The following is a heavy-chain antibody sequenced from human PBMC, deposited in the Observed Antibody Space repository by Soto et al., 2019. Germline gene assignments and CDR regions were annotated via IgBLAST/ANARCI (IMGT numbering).Heavy chain of an antibody. Sequence: GASVKVSCKASGYTFTSYAMHWVRQAPGQGLEWMGWINAGNGNTKYSQKFQGRVTMTTDTSTSTAYMELRSLRSDDTAVYYCARGGYCSGGSCYVMTANWFDPWGQGTLVTVSS. CDR2: INAGNGNT. J-gene: IGHJ5*02. D-gene: IGHD2-15*01. CDR1: GYTFTSYA. CDR3: ARGGYCSGGSCYVMTANWFDP. V-gene: IGHV1-3*01.